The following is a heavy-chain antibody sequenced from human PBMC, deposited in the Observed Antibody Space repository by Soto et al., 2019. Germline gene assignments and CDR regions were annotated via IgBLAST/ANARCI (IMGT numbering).Heavy chain of an antibody. CDR1: GFTFSSYS. J-gene: IGHJ6*02. CDR2: ISSSSSTI. D-gene: IGHD2-2*01. V-gene: IGHV3-48*02. CDR3: SRDNHPLKKIVVVPAEHYGIVV. Sequence: GGSLRLSCAASGFTFSSYSMNWVRQAPGKGLEWVSYISSSSSTIYYADSVKGRFTISRDNAKNSLYLQMNSLRDEDTAVYYCSRDNHPLKKIVVVPAEHYGIVVWGEETTVIDAS.